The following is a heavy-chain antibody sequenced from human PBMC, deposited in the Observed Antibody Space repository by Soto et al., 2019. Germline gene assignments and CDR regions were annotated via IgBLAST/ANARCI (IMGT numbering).Heavy chain of an antibody. V-gene: IGHV1-69*13. CDR3: ARATGVLRFLAAYGMHA. CDR1: GGRFSSYG. D-gene: IGHD3-3*01. J-gene: IGHJ6*02. CDR2: IIPMFGTS. Sequence: SGEVCCEACGGRFSSYGRSWWREAPLQGLEWMGGIIPMFGTSNYAQKFQVRVTITGDESTSTAYMELSSLRSEDTAVYSCARATGVLRFLAAYGMHAWGQAPPVTAS.